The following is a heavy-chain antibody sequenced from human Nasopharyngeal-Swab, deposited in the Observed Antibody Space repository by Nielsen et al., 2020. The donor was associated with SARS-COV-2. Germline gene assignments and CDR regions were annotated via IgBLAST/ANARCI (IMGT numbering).Heavy chain of an antibody. D-gene: IGHD6-13*01. V-gene: IGHV4-39*07. J-gene: IGHJ4*02. CDR3: AREGRGIAAPGINY. Sequence: SETLSLTCSVSGGSISSSSYYWGWIRQPPGKGLEWIGSIYYSGSTYYNPSLKSRVTISIDTSKNHFSLKLSSVTAAETAVYYCAREGRGIAAPGINYWGQGTLVTVSS. CDR1: GGSISSSSYY. CDR2: IYYSGST.